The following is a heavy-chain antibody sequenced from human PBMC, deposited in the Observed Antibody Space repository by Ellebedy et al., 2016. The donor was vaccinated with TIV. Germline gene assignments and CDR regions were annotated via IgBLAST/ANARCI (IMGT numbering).Heavy chain of an antibody. CDR2: IPTGGDT. CDR1: GFTVSYTY. CDR3: ARRITGTYGDDALDI. Sequence: GGSLRLSCAASGFTVSYTYTSWVRQAPGKGLEWVSVIPTGGDTYYADSVKGRFTISRDSSKNTLYLQMDSLRAEDTAVYYCARRITGTYGDDALDIWGQGTMVTVSS. D-gene: IGHD1-20*01. V-gene: IGHV3-53*01. J-gene: IGHJ3*02.